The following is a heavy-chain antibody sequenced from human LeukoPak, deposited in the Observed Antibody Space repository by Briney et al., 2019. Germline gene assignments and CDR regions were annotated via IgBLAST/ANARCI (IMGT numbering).Heavy chain of an antibody. CDR2: IRYDGSNK. CDR3: ARLICSGGSCYRRQRTLRGVYFDY. D-gene: IGHD2-15*01. CDR1: GFTFSSYG. V-gene: IGHV3-30*02. Sequence: GGSLRLSCAASGFTFSSYGMHWVRQAPGKGLEWVAFIRYDGSNKYYADSVKGRFTISRDNSKNTLYLQMNSLRAEDTAVYYCARLICSGGSCYRRQRTLRGVYFDYWGQGTLVTVSS. J-gene: IGHJ4*02.